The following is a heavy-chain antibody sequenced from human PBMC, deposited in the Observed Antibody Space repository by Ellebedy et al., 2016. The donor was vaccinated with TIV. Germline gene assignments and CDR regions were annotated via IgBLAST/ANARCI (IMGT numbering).Heavy chain of an antibody. V-gene: IGHV3-30-3*01. CDR2: ISYDGSNK. CDR1: GFTFSSYA. Sequence: GESLKISCAASGFTFSSYAMHWVRQAPGKGLEWVAVISYDGSNKYYADSVKGRFTISRDNSKNTLYLQMNSLRTEDTAVYYCASNYDSTGRGYWGQGTLVTVSS. D-gene: IGHD3-22*01. CDR3: ASNYDSTGRGY. J-gene: IGHJ4*02.